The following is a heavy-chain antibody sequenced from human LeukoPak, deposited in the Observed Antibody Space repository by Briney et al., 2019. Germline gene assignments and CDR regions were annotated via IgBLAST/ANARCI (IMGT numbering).Heavy chain of an antibody. CDR2: ISYDGSNK. CDR1: GFTFSSYA. V-gene: IGHV3-30-3*01. J-gene: IGHJ5*02. D-gene: IGHD6-19*01. CDR3: ARDSAYSSGWPPGWFDP. Sequence: PGRSLRLSCAASGFTFSSYAMHWVRQAPGKGLEWVAVISYDGSNKYYADSVKGRFTISRDNSKNTLYLQMNSLRAEDTAVYHCARDSAYSSGWPPGWFDPWGQGTLVTVSS.